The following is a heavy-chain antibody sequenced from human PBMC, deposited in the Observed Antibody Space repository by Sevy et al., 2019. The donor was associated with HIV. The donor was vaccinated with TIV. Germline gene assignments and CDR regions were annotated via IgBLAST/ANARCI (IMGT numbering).Heavy chain of an antibody. Sequence: ASVKVSCKASGGTFSSYAISWVRQAPGQGLEWMGGIIPIFGTANYAQKFQGRVTITADESTSTAYMELSSLRSEDTAVYYCVSEKASVAGIGYFDYWGQGTLVTVSS. CDR1: GGTFSSYA. CDR2: IIPIFGTA. J-gene: IGHJ4*02. CDR3: VSEKASVAGIGYFDY. V-gene: IGHV1-69*13. D-gene: IGHD6-19*01.